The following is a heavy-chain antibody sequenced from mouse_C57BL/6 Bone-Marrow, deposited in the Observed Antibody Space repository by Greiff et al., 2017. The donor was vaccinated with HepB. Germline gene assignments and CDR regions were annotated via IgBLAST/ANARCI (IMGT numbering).Heavy chain of an antibody. Sequence: VHLVESGAELVRPGTSVKVSCKASGYAFTNYLIEWVKQRPGQGLEWIGVINPGSGGTNYNEKFKGKATLTADKSSSTAYMQLSSLTSEDSAVYFCARDYYGSSLDYWGQGTTLTVSS. CDR2: INPGSGGT. CDR1: GYAFTNYL. D-gene: IGHD1-1*01. J-gene: IGHJ2*01. V-gene: IGHV1-54*01. CDR3: ARDYYGSSLDY.